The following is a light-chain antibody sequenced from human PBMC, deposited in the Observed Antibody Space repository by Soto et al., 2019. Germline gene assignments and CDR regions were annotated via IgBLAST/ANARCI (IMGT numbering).Light chain of an antibody. V-gene: IGKV3-20*01. CDR1: QSVRSSY. Sequence: EIVLTQSPGTLSLSPGERATLSCRASQSVRSSYLAWYQQKPGQAPRLLIYGASNRATGIPDRFSGSGSGTDLTLAISRLEPEDSAVYYCQQYDTSSWTFGQGTKVEIK. J-gene: IGKJ1*01. CDR2: GAS. CDR3: QQYDTSSWT.